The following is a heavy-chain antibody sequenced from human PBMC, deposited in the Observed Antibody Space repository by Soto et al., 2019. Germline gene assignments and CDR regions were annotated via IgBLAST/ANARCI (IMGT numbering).Heavy chain of an antibody. J-gene: IGHJ5*02. CDR1: GDSVSSNSAA. CDR2: TYYRSKWYN. Sequence: SQTLSLTCAISGDSVSSNSAAWNWIRQSPSRGLEWLGRTYYRSKWYNDYAVSVKSRITINPDTSKNQFSLQLNSVTPEDTAVYYCARDSPYYYGSGSYPFDPWGQGTLVTAPQ. D-gene: IGHD3-10*01. V-gene: IGHV6-1*01. CDR3: ARDSPYYYGSGSYPFDP.